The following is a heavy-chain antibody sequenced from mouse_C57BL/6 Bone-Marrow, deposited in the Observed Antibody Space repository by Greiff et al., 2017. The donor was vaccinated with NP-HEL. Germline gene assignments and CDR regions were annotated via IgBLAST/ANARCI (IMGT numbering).Heavy chain of an antibody. CDR3: ARQGIYYDYDVGFAY. CDR2: ISSGGSYT. J-gene: IGHJ3*01. V-gene: IGHV5-6*01. D-gene: IGHD2-4*01. Sequence: EVKVVESGGDLVKPGGSLKLSCAASGFTFSSYGMSWVRQTPDKRLEWVATISSGGSYTYYPDSVKGRFTISRDNAKNTLYLQISSLKSEDTAMYYCARQGIYYDYDVGFAYWGQGTLVTVSA. CDR1: GFTFSSYG.